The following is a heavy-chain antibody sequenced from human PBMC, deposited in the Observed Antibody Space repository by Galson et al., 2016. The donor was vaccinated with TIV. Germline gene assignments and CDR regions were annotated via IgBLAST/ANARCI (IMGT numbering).Heavy chain of an antibody. D-gene: IGHD1-1*01. J-gene: IGHJ4*02. Sequence: SLRLSCAASGFSFSNFGIHWVRQAPGKGLEWVAVIWFDGSNDYFADSVKGRFTISRDDSKNTVYLQMNSLRAEDTAVYYCGRGYPPSTDTDYWGQGILVTVSS. V-gene: IGHV3-33*01. CDR2: IWFDGSND. CDR3: GRGYPPSTDTDY. CDR1: GFSFSNFG.